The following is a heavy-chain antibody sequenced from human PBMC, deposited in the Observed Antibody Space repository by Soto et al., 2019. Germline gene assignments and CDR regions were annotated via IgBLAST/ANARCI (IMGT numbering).Heavy chain of an antibody. V-gene: IGHV4-28*01. CDR3: ARREIQGPIDY. CDR2: IYYSGTT. D-gene: IGHD1-26*01. CDR1: GYSISSSNW. Sequence: QVQLQESGPGLVKPSDTLSLTCAVSGYSISSSNWWGWIRQPPGKGLEWSGYIYYSGTTYYNPSLKRRVTMSVDPSKNQFSLKLTSVKAVDTAVYYCARREIQGPIDYWGQGTLVTVSS. J-gene: IGHJ4*02.